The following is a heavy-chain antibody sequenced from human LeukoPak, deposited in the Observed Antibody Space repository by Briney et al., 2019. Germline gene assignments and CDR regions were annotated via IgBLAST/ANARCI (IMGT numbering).Heavy chain of an antibody. D-gene: IGHD2-2*01. Sequence: GGSLRLSCAASGFTFSSYSMNWVRQAPGKGLEWVSSISSSSSYIYYADSVKGRFTISRDNAKNSLYLQMNSLRAEDTAVYYCARDYPDIVVVPAAPGNDYWGQGTLVTVSS. CDR3: ARDYPDIVVVPAAPGNDY. J-gene: IGHJ4*02. CDR1: GFTFSSYS. V-gene: IGHV3-21*01. CDR2: ISSSSSYI.